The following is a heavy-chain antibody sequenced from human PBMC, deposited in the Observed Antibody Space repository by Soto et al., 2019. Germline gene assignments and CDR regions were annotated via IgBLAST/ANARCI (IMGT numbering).Heavy chain of an antibody. CDR1: GGSISSYY. D-gene: IGHD2-2*01. V-gene: IGHV4-59*01. Sequence: SETLSLTCTVSGGSISSYYWSWIRQPPGKGLEWIGYIYYSGSTNYNPSLKSRVTISVDTSKNQFSLKLSSVTAADTAVYYCARGCSSTSCLFDYWGQGTLVTVS. J-gene: IGHJ4*02. CDR3: ARGCSSTSCLFDY. CDR2: IYYSGST.